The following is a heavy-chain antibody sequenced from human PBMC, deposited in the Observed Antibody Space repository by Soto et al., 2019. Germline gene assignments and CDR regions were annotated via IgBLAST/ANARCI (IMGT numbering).Heavy chain of an antibody. CDR1: GYTFTSYD. CDR3: ARGGYCSGGSCLSFDI. J-gene: IGHJ3*02. Sequence: ASVKVSCKASGYTFTSYDINWVRQATGQGLEWMGWMNPNSGNTGYAQKFQGRVTMTRNTSISTAYMELSSLRSEDTAVYYCARGGYCSGGSCLSFDIWGQGTMVTVSS. V-gene: IGHV1-8*01. D-gene: IGHD2-15*01. CDR2: MNPNSGNT.